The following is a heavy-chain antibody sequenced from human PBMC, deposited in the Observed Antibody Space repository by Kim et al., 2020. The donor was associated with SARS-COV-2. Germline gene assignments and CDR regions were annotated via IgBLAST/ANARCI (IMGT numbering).Heavy chain of an antibody. CDR1: GYTFTSYG. J-gene: IGHJ6*02. CDR2: ISAYNGNT. V-gene: IGHV1-18*01. CDR3: ARVGHPTKDIVVVPAATVYYGMDV. Sequence: ASVKVSCKASGYTFTSYGISWVRQAPGQGLEWMGWISAYNGNTNYAQKLQGRVTMTTDTSTSTAYMELRSLRSDDTAVYYCARVGHPTKDIVVVPAATVYYGMDVWGQGTTVTVSS. D-gene: IGHD2-2*01.